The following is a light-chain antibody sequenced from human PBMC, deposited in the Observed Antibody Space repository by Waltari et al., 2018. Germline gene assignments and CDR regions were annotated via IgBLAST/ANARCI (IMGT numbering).Light chain of an antibody. Sequence: EIVLTQSPGTLSLSPGERATLSCRARQSVSSSYLAWYPQKPGQAPRLLIYGASSRATGIPDRFSGSGSGTDFTLTISRLEPEDFAVYYCQQYGSSPRTFGQGTKLEIK. CDR1: QSVSSSY. CDR2: GAS. V-gene: IGKV3-20*01. CDR3: QQYGSSPRT. J-gene: IGKJ2*01.